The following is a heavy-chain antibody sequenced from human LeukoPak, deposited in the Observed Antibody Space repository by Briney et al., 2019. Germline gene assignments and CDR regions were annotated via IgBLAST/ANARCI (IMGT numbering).Heavy chain of an antibody. V-gene: IGHV3-30-3*01. Sequence: GGSLRLSCAASGFTFSSYAMHWVRQAPGKGLEWVAVISYDGSNKYYADSVKGRFTISRDNSKNTLYLQMNSLRAEDTAVYYCAGCRYFDYWGQGTLDTVSS. D-gene: IGHD3-10*01. CDR3: AGCRYFDY. J-gene: IGHJ4*02. CDR1: GFTFSSYA. CDR2: ISYDGSNK.